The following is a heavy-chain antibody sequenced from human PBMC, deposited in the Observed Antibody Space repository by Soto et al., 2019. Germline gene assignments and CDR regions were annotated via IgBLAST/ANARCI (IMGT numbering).Heavy chain of an antibody. Sequence: PSETLSLTCTVSGGSISSYYWTWIRQPPGKGLEWIGYIYYSGSTNYNPSLKSRVTISVDTSKNQLSLKLSSVTAADTAVYYCARRYGVYFDYWGQGTLVTVS. CDR1: GGSISSYY. J-gene: IGHJ4*02. CDR2: IYYSGST. V-gene: IGHV4-59*08. D-gene: IGHD4-17*01. CDR3: ARRYGVYFDY.